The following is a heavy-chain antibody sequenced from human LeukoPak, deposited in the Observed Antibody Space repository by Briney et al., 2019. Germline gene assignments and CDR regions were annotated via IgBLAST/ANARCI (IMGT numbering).Heavy chain of an antibody. CDR3: ARERGRTTYYFDP. V-gene: IGHV4-31*03. CDR1: GGSISSGSYY. CDR2: IYNSETT. D-gene: IGHD3-22*01. Sequence: PSETLSLTCTVSGGSISSGSYYWSWIRQHPGKGLEWIGYIYNSETTSYNPSLKSRVTISVDTSKNKFSLKLSSVTAADTVVYYCARERGRTTYYFDPWGQGTLVTVSS. J-gene: IGHJ5*02.